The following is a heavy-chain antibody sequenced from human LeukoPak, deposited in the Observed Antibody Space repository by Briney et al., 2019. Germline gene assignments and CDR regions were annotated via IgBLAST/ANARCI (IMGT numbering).Heavy chain of an antibody. V-gene: IGHV4-34*01. CDR3: ARQWLVSPLFDY. Sequence: SGTLSLTCAVYGGTLSGYYWSWIRQPPGKGLEWIGEINHSGSTNYNPSLKSRVTISVDTSKNQLSLKLSSMTAADTAVYYCARQWLVSPLFDYWGQGTLVTVSS. CDR1: GGTLSGYY. J-gene: IGHJ4*02. CDR2: INHSGST. D-gene: IGHD6-19*01.